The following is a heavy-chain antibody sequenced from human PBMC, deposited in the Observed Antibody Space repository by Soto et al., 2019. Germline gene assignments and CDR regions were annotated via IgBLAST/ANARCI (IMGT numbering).Heavy chain of an antibody. Sequence: GASVKVSCKASGGTFSSYAISWVRQAPGQGLEWMGGIIPIFGTANYAQKFQGRVTITADESTSTAYMELSSLRSEDTAVYYCARDLWRTTTEDYYGMDVWGQGTTVTVS. CDR2: IIPIFGTA. CDR1: GGTFSSYA. D-gene: IGHD4-4*01. CDR3: ARDLWRTTTEDYYGMDV. V-gene: IGHV1-69*13. J-gene: IGHJ6*02.